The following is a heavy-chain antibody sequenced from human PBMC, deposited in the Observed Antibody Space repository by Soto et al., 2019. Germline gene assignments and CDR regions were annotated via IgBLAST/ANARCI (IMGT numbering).Heavy chain of an antibody. D-gene: IGHD5-18*01. V-gene: IGHV3-64*01. Sequence: GGSLRLSCAASGFTFSSYAMHWVRQAPGKGLEYVSAISSNGGSTYYANSVKGRFTISRDNSKNTLYLQMGSLRAEDMAVYYCARGRYSYPLSPQFFDYWGQGTLVTVSS. CDR2: ISSNGGST. CDR1: GFTFSSYA. J-gene: IGHJ4*02. CDR3: ARGRYSYPLSPQFFDY.